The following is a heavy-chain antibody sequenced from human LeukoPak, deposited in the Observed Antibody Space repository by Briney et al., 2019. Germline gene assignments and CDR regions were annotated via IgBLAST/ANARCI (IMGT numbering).Heavy chain of an antibody. Sequence: ASVKVSCKASGCTFTGYYMHWVRQAPGQGLEWMGWINPNSGGTNYAQKFQGRVTMTRDTSISTAYMELSRLRSDDTAVYYCARWGPIAARPRAFDIWGQGTMVTVSS. CDR3: ARWGPIAARPRAFDI. J-gene: IGHJ3*02. CDR1: GCTFTGYY. CDR2: INPNSGGT. D-gene: IGHD6-6*01. V-gene: IGHV1-2*02.